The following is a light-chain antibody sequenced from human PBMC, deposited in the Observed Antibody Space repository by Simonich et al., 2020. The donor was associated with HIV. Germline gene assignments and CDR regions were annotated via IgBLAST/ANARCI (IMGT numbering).Light chain of an antibody. V-gene: IGKV4-1*01. J-gene: IGKJ1*01. Sequence: DIVMTQSPDSLAVSLGERATINCKSSQSVLYSSNNKNYLVWYQQKPGQPPKLLIYWASTRESGVPGRFSGSGSGTDFTLTINSLQAEDVAVYYCQQYYSTPQTFGQGTKVEIK. CDR1: QSVLYSSNNKNY. CDR3: QQYYSTPQT. CDR2: WAS.